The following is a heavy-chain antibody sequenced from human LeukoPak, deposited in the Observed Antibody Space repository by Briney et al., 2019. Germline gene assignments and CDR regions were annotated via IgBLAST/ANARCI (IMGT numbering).Heavy chain of an antibody. J-gene: IGHJ3*02. CDR2: IYYSGST. CDR1: GGSISSYY. D-gene: IGHD4-17*01. V-gene: IGHV4-59*01. Sequence: SETLSLTCTVSGGSISSYYWSWIRQPPGKGLEWIGYIYYSGSTNYNPSLKSRVTISVDTSKNQFSLKLSSVTAADTAVYYCARPSSGDYTMAFDIWGQGTMVTVSS. CDR3: ARPSSGDYTMAFDI.